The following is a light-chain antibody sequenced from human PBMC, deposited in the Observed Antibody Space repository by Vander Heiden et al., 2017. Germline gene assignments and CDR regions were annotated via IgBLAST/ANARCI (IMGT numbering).Light chain of an antibody. CDR1: SSNIGAGYD. V-gene: IGLV1-40*01. CDR2: GNH. Sequence: QSVLTQPPSVSGAPGQRVTISCTGSSSNIGAGYDVHWYQQLPGTAPKPPHLGNHNPPPGGPCRILGFKFWTPTPPAITGLQAADEADYYCQSYDSSLSGSVFGGGTKLTVL. CDR3: QSYDSSLSGSV. J-gene: IGLJ3*02.